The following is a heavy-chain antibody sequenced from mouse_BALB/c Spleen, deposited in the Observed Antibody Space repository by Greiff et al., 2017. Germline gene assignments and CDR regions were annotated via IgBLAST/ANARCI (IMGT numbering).Heavy chain of an antibody. V-gene: IGHV2-6-7*01. Sequence: QVQLKESGPGLVAPSQSLSITCTVSGFSLTGYGVNWVRQPPGKGLEWLGMIWGDGSTDYNSALKSRLSISKDNSKSQVFLKMNSLQTDDTARYYCARNRNWDVGYFDYWGQGTTLTVSS. J-gene: IGHJ2*01. CDR2: IWGDGST. CDR3: ARNRNWDVGYFDY. D-gene: IGHD4-1*01. CDR1: GFSLTGYG.